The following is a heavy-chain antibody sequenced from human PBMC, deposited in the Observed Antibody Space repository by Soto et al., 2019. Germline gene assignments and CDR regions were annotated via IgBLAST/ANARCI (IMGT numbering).Heavy chain of an antibody. J-gene: IGHJ5*02. CDR1: GGSFSGYY. CDR2: INHSGST. CDR3: ARGCSGGSCYSFHWFDP. D-gene: IGHD2-15*01. V-gene: IGHV4-34*01. Sequence: PSETLSLTCAVYGGSFSGYYWSWIRQPPGKGLEWIGEINHSGSTNYNPSLKSRVTISVDTSKNQFSLKLSSVTAADTAVYYCARGCSGGSCYSFHWFDPWGQGTLVTVSS.